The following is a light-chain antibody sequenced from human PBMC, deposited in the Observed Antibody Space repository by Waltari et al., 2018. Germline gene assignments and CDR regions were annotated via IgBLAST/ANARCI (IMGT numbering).Light chain of an antibody. CDR1: QSVLYSSNNNIY. Sequence: DIVITQSPDSLAVYLGARATINCKSSQSVLYSSNNNIYLAWYQQKPGQPPKLLIYGASIRESWVPDRFSGSGSGTDFTLTISSLQAEDVAVYYCQQYYSTSWTFGQGTKVEIK. V-gene: IGKV4-1*01. J-gene: IGKJ1*01. CDR2: GAS. CDR3: QQYYSTSWT.